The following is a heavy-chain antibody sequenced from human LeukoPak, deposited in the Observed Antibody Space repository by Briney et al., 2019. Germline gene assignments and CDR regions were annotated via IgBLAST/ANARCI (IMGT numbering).Heavy chain of an antibody. Sequence: GGSLRLSCAASGFTFDDYAMHWVRQAPGKGLEWVSLISWDGGSTYYADSVKGRFTISRDNSKNTLYLQMNSLRAEDTAVYYCAKELVGATAIDYWGQGTLVTVSS. D-gene: IGHD1-26*01. J-gene: IGHJ4*02. V-gene: IGHV3-43D*03. CDR2: ISWDGGST. CDR1: GFTFDDYA. CDR3: AKELVGATAIDY.